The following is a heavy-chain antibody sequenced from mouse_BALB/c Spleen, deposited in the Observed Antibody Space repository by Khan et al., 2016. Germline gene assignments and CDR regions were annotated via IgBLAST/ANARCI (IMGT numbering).Heavy chain of an antibody. CDR1: GFDFSRYW. J-gene: IGHJ2*01. V-gene: IGHV4-1*02. Sequence: EVELVESGGGLVQPGGSLKLSCAASGFDFSRYWMSWVRQAPGKGLEWIGEINPDSSTINYTPSLKDKFIISRDNAKNTLYLQMSKVRSEDTALSFCATLHYYGYMNYWGQGTTLTVSS. CDR2: INPDSSTI. CDR3: ATLHYYGYMNY. D-gene: IGHD1-2*01.